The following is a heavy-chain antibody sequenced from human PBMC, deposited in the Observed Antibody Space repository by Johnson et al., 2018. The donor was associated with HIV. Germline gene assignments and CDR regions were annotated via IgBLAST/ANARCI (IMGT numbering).Heavy chain of an antibody. CDR1: GFTFSDYY. Sequence: QVQLVESGGGLGKPGGSLRLSCAGSGFTFSDYYMNWLRQAPGKGLEWVSYISSTGSTIYYADSVKGRFTISRDNAKRSLYLQMSSLRAEDTAVYYCTGGWYNLSAFDIWGQGTMVTVSS. CDR2: ISSTGSTI. J-gene: IGHJ3*02. D-gene: IGHD6-19*01. V-gene: IGHV3-11*04. CDR3: TGGWYNLSAFDI.